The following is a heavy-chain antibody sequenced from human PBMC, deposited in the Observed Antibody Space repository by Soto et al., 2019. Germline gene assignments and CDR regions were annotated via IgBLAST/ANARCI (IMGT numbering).Heavy chain of an antibody. CDR2: ISYDGSNK. CDR1: GFTFSSYG. CDR3: AKESSGWYRDAKWFDP. V-gene: IGHV3-30*18. Sequence: GGSLRLSCAASGFTFSSYGMHWVRQAPGKGLEWVAVISYDGSNKYYADSVKGRFTISRDNSKNTLYLQMNSLRAEDTAVYYCAKESSGWYRDAKWFDPWGQGTLVTVSS. D-gene: IGHD6-19*01. J-gene: IGHJ5*02.